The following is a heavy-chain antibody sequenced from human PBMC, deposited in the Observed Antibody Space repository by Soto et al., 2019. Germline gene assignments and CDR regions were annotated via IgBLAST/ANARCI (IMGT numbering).Heavy chain of an antibody. CDR3: ARDYWNYFPF. CDR2: IKEDGSEK. D-gene: IGHD1-7*01. Sequence: GGSLRLSCTASRLPFSTYWMSWVRQAPGKGLEWVANIKEDGSEKYYVDSVKGRFTISRDNAKNSLLLQMNSLRAEDTAVYYCARDYWNYFPFWGQGTMVTVSS. CDR1: RLPFSTYW. J-gene: IGHJ3*01. V-gene: IGHV3-7*01.